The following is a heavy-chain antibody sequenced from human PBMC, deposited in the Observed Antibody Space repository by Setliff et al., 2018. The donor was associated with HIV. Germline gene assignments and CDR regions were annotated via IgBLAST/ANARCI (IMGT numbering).Heavy chain of an antibody. CDR2: INAGNGNT. CDR3: ARDPLRATSLLTWWFPDY. Sequence: ASVKVSCKASGYTFTSYAMHWVRQAPGQRLEWMGWINAGNGNTKYPQKFQGRVTISRDTSASTAYMELRSLRSEDTAVYYCARDPLRATSLLTWWFPDYWGQGTLVTVSS. D-gene: IGHD2-15*01. J-gene: IGHJ4*02. V-gene: IGHV1-3*01. CDR1: GYTFTSYA.